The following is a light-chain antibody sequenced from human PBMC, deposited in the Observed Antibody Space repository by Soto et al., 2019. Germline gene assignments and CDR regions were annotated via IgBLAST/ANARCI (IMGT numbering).Light chain of an antibody. CDR2: AAS. V-gene: IGKV1-27*01. J-gene: IGKJ4*01. CDR3: QKYNSAPPLT. Sequence: DIQMTQSPSSLSASVGDRVTITCRASQGISSYLAWYQQKPGKVPKLLIYAASTLQSGVPSRFSGSGSGTDFTLTISSLQPEDVATYSCQKYNSAPPLTFGGGTKVEIK. CDR1: QGISSY.